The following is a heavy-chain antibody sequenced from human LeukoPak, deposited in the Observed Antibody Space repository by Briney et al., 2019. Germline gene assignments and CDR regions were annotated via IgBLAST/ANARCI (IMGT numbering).Heavy chain of an antibody. CDR3: AKNRGASGYSDSHY. CDR2: ISGSGDSP. D-gene: IGHD3-22*01. CDR1: GFTFSTYA. J-gene: IGHJ4*02. V-gene: IGHV3-23*01. Sequence: QPGGSLRLSCAASGFTFSTYAMGWVRQAPGKGLEWVSSISGSGDSPYYANSVKGRLTMSRDNSKNTLYLLMNSLRAEDTAVYYCAKNRGASGYSDSHYWGQGTLVTVSS.